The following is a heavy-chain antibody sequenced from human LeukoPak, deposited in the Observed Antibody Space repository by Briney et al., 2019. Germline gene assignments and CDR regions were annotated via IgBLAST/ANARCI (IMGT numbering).Heavy chain of an antibody. Sequence: PGGSLRLSCAGSGYSFDEYAMHGVRQAPGKGLEWVSGINWKSDKIGYADSVKGRFTISRDNSKNSLYLQMNSLRVEDTALYYCAKDRYCTSSSCPIDYWGQGTMVTVSS. CDR3: AKDRYCTSSSCPIDY. CDR2: INWKSDKI. J-gene: IGHJ4*02. V-gene: IGHV3-9*01. D-gene: IGHD2-2*01. CDR1: GYSFDEYA.